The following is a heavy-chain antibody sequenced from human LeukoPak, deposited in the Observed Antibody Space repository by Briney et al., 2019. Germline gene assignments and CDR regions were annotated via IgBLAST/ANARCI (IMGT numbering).Heavy chain of an antibody. CDR2: IIPIFGTA. CDR1: GGTFSSYA. V-gene: IGHV1-69*13. CDR3: ASRQLRYFEGYFDY. J-gene: IGHJ4*02. D-gene: IGHD3-9*01. Sequence: VASVKVSCKASGGTFSSYAISWVRQAPGQGLEWMGGIIPIFGTANYAQKFQGRVTITADESTSTAYMELSSQRSEDTAVYYCASRQLRYFEGYFDYWGQGTLVTVSS.